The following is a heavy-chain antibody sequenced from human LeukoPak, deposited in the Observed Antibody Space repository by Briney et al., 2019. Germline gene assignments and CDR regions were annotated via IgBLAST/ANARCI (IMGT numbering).Heavy chain of an antibody. D-gene: IGHD3-3*01. CDR2: ISNGGSNK. V-gene: IGHV3-30*02. CDR1: GFTFSSYD. J-gene: IGHJ6*03. Sequence: GGSLRLSCAASGFTFSSYDMHWIRQAPGKGLEWVAFISNGGSNKYYADSVKGRFTISSENSKNSLYLQMNSLRAEDTAVYYCAKWVDLWSGYASYYCYYMVAWGKGATVTVSS. CDR3: AKWVDLWSGYASYYCYYMVA.